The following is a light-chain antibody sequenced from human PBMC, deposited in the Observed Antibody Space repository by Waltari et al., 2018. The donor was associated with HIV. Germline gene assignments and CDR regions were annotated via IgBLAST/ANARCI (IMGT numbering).Light chain of an antibody. CDR2: RNN. V-gene: IGLV1-47*01. J-gene: IGLJ1*01. CDR1: SSNTGRTY. Sequence: QSVLTQPPSESATPGQRVTISCSGGSSNTGRTYVSCYQPSPGTAPKRLIYRNNQRPSRVPDRFSGSKSGTSASLAISGLQSEDEADYYCAAWDDSLNSFVFGTGTRVTVL. CDR3: AAWDDSLNSFV.